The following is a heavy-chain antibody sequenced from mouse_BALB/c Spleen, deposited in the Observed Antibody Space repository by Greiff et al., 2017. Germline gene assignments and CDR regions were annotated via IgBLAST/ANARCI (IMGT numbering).Heavy chain of an antibody. D-gene: IGHD1-1*01. CDR2: ISYSGST. CDR3: ARLVHYSYYYAMDY. V-gene: IGHV3-8*02. J-gene: IGHJ4*01. CDR1: GDSITSGY. Sequence: EVQLVESGPSLVKPSQTLSLTCSVTGDSITSGYWNWIRKFPGNKLEYMGYISYSGSTYYNPSLKSRISITRDTSKNQYYLQLNSVTTEDTATYYCARLVHYSYYYAMDYWGQGTSVTVSS.